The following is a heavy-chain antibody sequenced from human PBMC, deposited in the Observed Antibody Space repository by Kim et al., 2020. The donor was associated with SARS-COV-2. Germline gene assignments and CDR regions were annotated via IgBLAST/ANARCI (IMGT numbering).Heavy chain of an antibody. D-gene: IGHD3-16*01. Sequence: GGSLRLSCAASGFTFSSYAMHWVRQAPGKGLEWVAVISYDGSNEYYADSVKGRFTISRDNSKNTLFLQMNSLRAEDTAVYYCARDFGGAVAEYYFDYWGQGPLVTVSS. CDR3: ARDFGGAVAEYYFDY. CDR2: ISYDGSNE. J-gene: IGHJ4*02. CDR1: GFTFSSYA. V-gene: IGHV3-30-3*01.